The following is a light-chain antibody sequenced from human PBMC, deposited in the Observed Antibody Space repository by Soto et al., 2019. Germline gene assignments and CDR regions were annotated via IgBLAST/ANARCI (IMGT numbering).Light chain of an antibody. CDR2: DAS. Sequence: EIILTQSPATLPLSPGERATLSCMASQSISNYLVWYQQKPGQPPRPLIYDASNRATGIPARFSGSGSGTDFTLTISSLEPEDFAVYYCQQRVVWPPLTFGGGSKVEIK. CDR1: QSISNY. J-gene: IGKJ4*01. V-gene: IGKV3-11*01. CDR3: QQRVVWPPLT.